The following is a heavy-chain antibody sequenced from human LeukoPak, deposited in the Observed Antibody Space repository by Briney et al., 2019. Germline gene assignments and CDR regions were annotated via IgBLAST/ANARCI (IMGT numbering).Heavy chain of an antibody. CDR1: GGSFSGYY. V-gene: IGHV4-34*01. Sequence: PSETLSLTCAVYGGSFSGYYWSWIRQPPGNGLEWIGEINHSGSTNYNPSLKSRVTISVDTSKNQFSLKLSSVTAADTAVYYCARGYSPATVAAAGKDFDYWGQGTLVTVSS. J-gene: IGHJ4*02. D-gene: IGHD6-13*01. CDR3: ARGYSPATVAAAGKDFDY. CDR2: INHSGST.